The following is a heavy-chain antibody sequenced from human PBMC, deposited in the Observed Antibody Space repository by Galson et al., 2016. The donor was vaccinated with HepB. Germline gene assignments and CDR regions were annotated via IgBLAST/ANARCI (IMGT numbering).Heavy chain of an antibody. D-gene: IGHD5-24*01. V-gene: IGHV3-9*01. Sequence: SLRLSCAASGFTFDDYAMHWVRQVPGKGLEWVSGISWNGGGIGYADSVKGRFTISRDDAKKSLYLQMNSLRAEDTAIYFCARSKRDTRDYWGQGTLVTVSS. CDR3: ARSKRDTRDY. CDR1: GFTFDDYA. CDR2: ISWNGGGI. J-gene: IGHJ4*02.